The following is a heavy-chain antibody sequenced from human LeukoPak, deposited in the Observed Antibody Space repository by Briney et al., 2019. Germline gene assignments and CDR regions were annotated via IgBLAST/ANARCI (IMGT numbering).Heavy chain of an antibody. V-gene: IGHV4-39*07. CDR3: ARRRDTAMATARIKHLDY. CDR2: IYYSGST. CDR1: GGSISSSSYY. D-gene: IGHD5-18*01. Sequence: TSETLSLTCTVSGGSISSSSYYWGWIRQPPGKGLEWIGSIYYSGSTYYNPSLKSRVTISVDTSKNQFSLKLSSVTAADTAVYYCARRRDTAMATARIKHLDYWGQGTLVTVSS. J-gene: IGHJ4*02.